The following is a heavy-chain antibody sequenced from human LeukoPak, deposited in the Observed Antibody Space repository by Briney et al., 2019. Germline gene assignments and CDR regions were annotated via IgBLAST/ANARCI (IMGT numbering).Heavy chain of an antibody. CDR1: GFTLSPYW. CDR3: AKATIPPYCSGGSCYPYYFDY. CDR2: INPDGSRR. D-gene: IGHD2-15*01. V-gene: IGHV3-74*01. Sequence: GGSLRLSCAASGFTLSPYWIHWVRQAPGRGLVWVSRINPDGSRRGYADSVKGRFTISRDNAKNSLYLQMNSLRAEDTALYYCAKATIPPYCSGGSCYPYYFDYWGQGTLVTVSS. J-gene: IGHJ4*02.